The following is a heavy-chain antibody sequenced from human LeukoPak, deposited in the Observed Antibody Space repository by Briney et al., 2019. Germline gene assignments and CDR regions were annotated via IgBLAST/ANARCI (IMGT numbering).Heavy chain of an antibody. CDR3: AKDSNWAFDY. CDR2: IRKDGTDK. CDR1: GFTFSRFG. J-gene: IGHJ4*02. V-gene: IGHV3-30*02. Sequence: GGSLRLSCGASGFTFSRFGMRWVRQAPGKGLEWVTYIRKDGTDKYYADSVKGRFTISRDSSKNMVYLQMNSLRAEDTAIYYCAKDSNWAFDYWGQGTLVSVSS. D-gene: IGHD7-27*01.